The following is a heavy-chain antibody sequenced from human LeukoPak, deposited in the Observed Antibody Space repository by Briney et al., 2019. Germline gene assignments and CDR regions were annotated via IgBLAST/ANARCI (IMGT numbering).Heavy chain of an antibody. J-gene: IGHJ4*02. V-gene: IGHV3-21*01. CDR3: GRAFPPRRTSSAGDL. CDR1: GFTFSDYD. D-gene: IGHD3-16*01. CDR2: ISYLSSHV. Sequence: RGSLRLSCSASGFTFSDYDMNWVRQAPGKGLEWVSSISYLSSHVYYGDSVKGRFSISRDNAKNSLYLQMNSLGAEDTAIYYCGRAFPPRRTSSAGDLWGQGNLVSVSS.